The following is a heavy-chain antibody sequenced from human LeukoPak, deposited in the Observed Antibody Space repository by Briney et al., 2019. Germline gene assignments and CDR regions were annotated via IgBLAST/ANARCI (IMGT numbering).Heavy chain of an antibody. CDR2: ISSSGSTI. V-gene: IGHV3-11*01. CDR3: ARARYYYDSSGYHFDY. Sequence: TAGGSLRLSCAASGFTLSDYYMSWIRQAPGKGLEWVSYISSSGSTIYYADSVKGRFTISRDNAKNSLYLQMNSLRAEDTAVYYCARARYYYDSSGYHFDYWGQGTLVTVSS. D-gene: IGHD3-22*01. CDR1: GFTLSDYY. J-gene: IGHJ4*02.